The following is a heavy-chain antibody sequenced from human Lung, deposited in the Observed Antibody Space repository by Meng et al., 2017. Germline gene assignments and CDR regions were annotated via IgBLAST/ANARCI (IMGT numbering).Heavy chain of an antibody. CDR1: GGSFSDYY. D-gene: IGHD4-11*01. J-gene: IGHJ4*02. V-gene: IGHV4-34*01. CDR3: ARGPTTMAHDFDY. CDR2: INHSGST. Sequence: QVRLRQGEAWLLKPSETLSLTCDVSGGSFSDYYWSCIRQPPGKGLEWIGEINHSGSTNYNPSLESRATISVDTSQNNLSLKLSSVTAADSAVYYCARGPTTMAHDFDYWGQGTLVTVSS.